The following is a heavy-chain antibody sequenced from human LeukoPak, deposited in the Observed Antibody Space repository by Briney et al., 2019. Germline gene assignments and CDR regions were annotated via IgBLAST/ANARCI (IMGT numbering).Heavy chain of an antibody. CDR3: ATNSYDSSYAFDI. Sequence: SETLSLTCTVSGGSISSYYWSWIRQPPGKGLEWIGDIYYSGYTNYNPSLKSRVTISVDKSKNQFSLKLSSVTAADTAVYYCATNSYDSSYAFDIWGQGTMVTVSS. J-gene: IGHJ3*02. CDR1: GGSISSYY. V-gene: IGHV4-59*12. D-gene: IGHD3-22*01. CDR2: IYYSGYT.